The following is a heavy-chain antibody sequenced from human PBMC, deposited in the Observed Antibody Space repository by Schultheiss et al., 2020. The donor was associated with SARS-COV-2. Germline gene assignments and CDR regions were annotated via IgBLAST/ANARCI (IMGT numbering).Heavy chain of an antibody. CDR3: AKVVNRGDGYNYYYYYGMDV. Sequence: GSLRLSCAASGFTFSSYGMHWVRQAPGKGPEWVAVISYDGSNKYYADSVKGRFTISRDNSKNTLYLQMNSLRAEDTAVYYCAKVVNRGDGYNYYYYYGMDVWGQGTTVTVSS. D-gene: IGHD5-24*01. J-gene: IGHJ6*02. CDR2: ISYDGSNK. CDR1: GFTFSSYG. V-gene: IGHV3-30*18.